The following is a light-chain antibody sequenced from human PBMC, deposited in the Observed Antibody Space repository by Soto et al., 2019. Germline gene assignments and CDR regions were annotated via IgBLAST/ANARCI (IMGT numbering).Light chain of an antibody. CDR3: QQRNVWPPIT. CDR2: GAS. J-gene: IGKJ5*01. CDR1: QSVSSN. Sequence: IVRTQSAATLSVSPGERATLSCRASQSVSSNLAWYQQKPGQAPRLLIYGASTRATGIPARFSGSGSGTEFTLTINSLEPEDFAVYYCQQRNVWPPITFGQGTRLAIK. V-gene: IGKV3-15*01.